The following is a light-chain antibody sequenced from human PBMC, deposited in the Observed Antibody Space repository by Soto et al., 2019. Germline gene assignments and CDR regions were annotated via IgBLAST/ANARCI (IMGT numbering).Light chain of an antibody. CDR1: QSVFSSSTNKNY. CDR2: WAS. CDR3: QQYHSDPIT. V-gene: IGKV4-1*01. J-gene: IGKJ5*01. Sequence: DIVMTQSPDSLAVSLGERATINCKSSQSVFSSSTNKNYLAWFQQKPGQPPKLLIYWASTRKSGVPDRVSGSGSGTDFTLTITSLQAEDVAVYYCQQYHSDPITFGQGTRLQ.